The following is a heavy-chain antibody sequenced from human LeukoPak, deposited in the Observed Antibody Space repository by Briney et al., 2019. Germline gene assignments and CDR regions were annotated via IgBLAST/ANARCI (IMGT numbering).Heavy chain of an antibody. CDR3: ARHPLADSGSYPGY. V-gene: IGHV4-39*01. CDR1: GFTFSDYY. CDR2: IYYSGST. D-gene: IGHD1-26*01. J-gene: IGHJ4*02. Sequence: GSLRLSCAASGFTFSDYYMSLIRQPPGKGLEWIGSIYYSGSTYYNPSLKSRVTIAVDTSKNQFSLKLSSVTAADTAVYYCARHPLADSGSYPGYWGQGTLVTVSS.